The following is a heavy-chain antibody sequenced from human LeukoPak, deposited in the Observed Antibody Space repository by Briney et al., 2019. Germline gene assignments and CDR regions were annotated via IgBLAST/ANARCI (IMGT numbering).Heavy chain of an antibody. Sequence: GGSLRLSCAASGFTFNSYAMSWVRQAPGRGLEWVSAISGSGGSTYYADSVKGRFTISRDNSKNTLYLQMNSLRAEDTAVYYCAKEYGNYGGGFDYWGQGTLVTVSS. CDR1: GFTFNSYA. V-gene: IGHV3-23*01. J-gene: IGHJ4*02. D-gene: IGHD4-11*01. CDR2: ISGSGGST. CDR3: AKEYGNYGGGFDY.